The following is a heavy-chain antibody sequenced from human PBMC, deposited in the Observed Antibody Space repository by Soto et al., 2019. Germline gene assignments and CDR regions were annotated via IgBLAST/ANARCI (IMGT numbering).Heavy chain of an antibody. CDR2: IYYSGST. Sequence: PSETLSLTCTVSGGSISSYYWSWIRQPPGKGLEWIGYIYYSGSTNYNPSLKSRVTISVDTSKNQFSLKLSSVTAADTAVYYCCVYCSGGSCYSGSFDYWGQGTLVTVSS. J-gene: IGHJ4*02. D-gene: IGHD2-15*01. CDR3: CVYCSGGSCYSGSFDY. CDR1: GGSISSYY. V-gene: IGHV4-59*01.